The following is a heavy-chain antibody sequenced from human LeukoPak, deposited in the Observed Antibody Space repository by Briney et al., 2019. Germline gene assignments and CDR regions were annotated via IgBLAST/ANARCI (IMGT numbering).Heavy chain of an antibody. CDR3: ARDRPPYYYDSSGYLPLGY. CDR2: ISSSSSTI. CDR1: GFTFSSYS. V-gene: IGHV3-48*04. J-gene: IGHJ4*02. D-gene: IGHD3-22*01. Sequence: GGSLRLSCAASGFTFSSYSMNWVRQAPGKGLEWVSYISSSSSTIYYADSVKGRFTISRDNAKNSLYLQMNSLRAEDTAVYYCARDRPPYYYDSSGYLPLGYWGQGTLVTVSS.